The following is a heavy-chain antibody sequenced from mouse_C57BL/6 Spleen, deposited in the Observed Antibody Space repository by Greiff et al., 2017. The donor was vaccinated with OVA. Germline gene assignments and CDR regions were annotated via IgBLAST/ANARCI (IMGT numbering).Heavy chain of an antibody. CDR2: IDPSDSYT. CDR1: GYTFTSYW. V-gene: IGHV1-69*01. Sequence: QVQLKQPGAELVMPGASVKLSCKASGYTFTSYWMHWVKQRPGQGLEWIGEIDPSDSYTNYNQKFKGKSTLTVDKSSSTAYMQLSSLTSEDSAVYYCARWSGNYFDYWGQGTTLTVSS. D-gene: IGHD1-3*01. CDR3: ARWSGNYFDY. J-gene: IGHJ2*01.